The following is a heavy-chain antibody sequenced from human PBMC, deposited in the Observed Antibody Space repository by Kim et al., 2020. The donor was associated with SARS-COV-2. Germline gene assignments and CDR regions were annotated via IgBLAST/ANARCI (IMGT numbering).Heavy chain of an antibody. CDR2: INHSGST. Sequence: SETLSLTCAVYGGSFSGYYWSWIRQPPGKGLEWIGEINHSGSTNYNPSLKSRVTISVDTSKNQFSLKLSSLTAADTAVCYCARDMVLAAGGDWGQGTLVTVSS. CDR3: ARDMVLAAGGD. V-gene: IGHV4-34*01. J-gene: IGHJ4*02. D-gene: IGHD3-10*01. CDR1: GGSFSGYY.